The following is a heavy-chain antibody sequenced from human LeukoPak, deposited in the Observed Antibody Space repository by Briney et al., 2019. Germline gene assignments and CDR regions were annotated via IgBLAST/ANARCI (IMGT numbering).Heavy chain of an antibody. CDR3: ARDKTFEVVNFFDS. Sequence: SETLSLTCTVSGGSITSGSFHWGWIRQPPGKGLEWIGSIYYSGSTYYNPSLKSRLTMSLDTSKNQFSLKLSSVTAADTAIYYCARDKTFEVVNFFDSWGQGTLVAVSS. J-gene: IGHJ4*02. CDR2: IYYSGST. D-gene: IGHD3-3*01. CDR1: GGSITSGSFH. V-gene: IGHV4-39*07.